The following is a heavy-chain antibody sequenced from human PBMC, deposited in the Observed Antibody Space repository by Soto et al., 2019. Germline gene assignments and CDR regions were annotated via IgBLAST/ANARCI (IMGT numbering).Heavy chain of an antibody. CDR1: GYTFTSYD. V-gene: IGHV1-8*01. Sequence: GASVKVSCKASGYTFTSYDINWVRQASGQGLEWMGWMNPNSGNTGYAQKFQGRVTMTRNTSISTAYMELSSLRSEDTAVYYCARGTYSPFVSTVPLDYYYGMAVWGQGTTVTVSS. D-gene: IGHD4-17*01. CDR2: MNPNSGNT. CDR3: ARGTYSPFVSTVPLDYYYGMAV. J-gene: IGHJ6*02.